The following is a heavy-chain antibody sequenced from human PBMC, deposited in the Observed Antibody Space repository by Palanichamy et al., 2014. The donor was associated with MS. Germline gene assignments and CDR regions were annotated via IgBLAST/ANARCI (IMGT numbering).Heavy chain of an antibody. J-gene: IGHJ4*02. CDR1: ITFNNHP. Sequence: EVQLLESGEAWYSLGVPETLLCSLWITFNNHPMSWVRQAPGKGLEWVSGISESGGSTYYEDSVKGRFTISRDNSKNTLYLQMNSLRGDDTAIYYCVRGGGHGSSGWYWGQGALVTVSS. CDR3: VRGGGHGSSGWY. CDR2: ISESGGST. D-gene: IGHD6-19*01. V-gene: IGHV3-23*01.